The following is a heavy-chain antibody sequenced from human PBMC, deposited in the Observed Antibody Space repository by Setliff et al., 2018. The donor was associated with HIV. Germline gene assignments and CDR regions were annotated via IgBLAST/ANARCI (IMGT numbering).Heavy chain of an antibody. CDR3: ARHTVFVRYFDH. CDR1: AASIRSHY. CDR2: FYYTGST. V-gene: IGHV4-59*11. D-gene: IGHD2-2*02. J-gene: IGHJ4*02. Sequence: TLSLTCPVSAASIRSHYWSWIRQSPGKGLEWIGNFYYTGSTDYNPSFKSRVTISLDKSNNQISLNLSSATAADTAVYYCARHTVFVRYFDHWGQGRLVTVS.